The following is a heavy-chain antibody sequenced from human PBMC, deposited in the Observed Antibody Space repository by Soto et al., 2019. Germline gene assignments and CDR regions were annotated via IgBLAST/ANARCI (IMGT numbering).Heavy chain of an antibody. V-gene: IGHV3-23*01. D-gene: IGHD3-16*01. Sequence: GXSLRLSCAASGFTFSSYSLTWLRQAPGKGLEWVSAVSGGGDITNYADSVKGRFTTSRENSKNTVYLQMNSLRAEDTALYYCAKWFGRAWQYFDYWGQGILVTVSS. J-gene: IGHJ4*02. CDR2: VSGGGDIT. CDR3: AKWFGRAWQYFDY. CDR1: GFTFSSYS.